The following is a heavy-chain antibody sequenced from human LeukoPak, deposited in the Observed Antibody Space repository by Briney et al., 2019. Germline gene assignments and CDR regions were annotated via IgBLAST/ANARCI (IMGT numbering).Heavy chain of an antibody. J-gene: IGHJ6*03. V-gene: IGHV1-18*04. Sequence: ASEKVSCKSSGYTCTSYYMHWVRQAPGQGLARMGCISAYNGNKKCAQKLQGRVTMTTDTSTSTAYMELSRLRSDDTAVYYCARAYATVVTLGGAEYYYYYMDVWGKGTTVTVSS. D-gene: IGHD4-23*01. CDR2: ISAYNGNK. CDR3: ARAYATVVTLGGAEYYYYYMDV. CDR1: GYTCTSYY.